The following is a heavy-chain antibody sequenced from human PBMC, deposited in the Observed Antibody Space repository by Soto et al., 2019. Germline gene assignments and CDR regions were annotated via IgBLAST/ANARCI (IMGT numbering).Heavy chain of an antibody. J-gene: IGHJ6*02. Sequence: QVQLVQSGAEEKKPGASVKVSCKASGYTFSSYAMHWVRQAPGQRLEWMGWINAGNGNRKYSQKFQGRVTITTDTSASTAYMELSSLRSEDTAVYYCARDGGPMDVWGQGTTVTVPS. CDR3: ARDGGPMDV. CDR1: GYTFSSYA. D-gene: IGHD3-16*01. CDR2: INAGNGNR. V-gene: IGHV1-3*05.